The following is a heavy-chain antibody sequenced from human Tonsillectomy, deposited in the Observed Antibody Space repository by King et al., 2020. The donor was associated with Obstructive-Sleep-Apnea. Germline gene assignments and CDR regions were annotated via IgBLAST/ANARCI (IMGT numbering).Heavy chain of an antibody. CDR3: ARDPDKRRSMVRGVTSTNDY. Sequence: QLVQSGAEVNKPGASVKVSCKASGYTFTSYGISWVRQAPGQGLEWMGWISAYNGNTNYAQKRQGRVTMTTDTSTSPAYMELRSLRSDDTAVYYCARDPDKRRSMVRGVTSTNDYWGQGTLVTVSS. J-gene: IGHJ4*02. V-gene: IGHV1-18*04. CDR2: ISAYNGNT. D-gene: IGHD3-10*01. CDR1: GYTFTSYG.